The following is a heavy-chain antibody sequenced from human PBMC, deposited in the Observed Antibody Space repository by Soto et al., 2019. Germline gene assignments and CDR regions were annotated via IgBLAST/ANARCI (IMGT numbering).Heavy chain of an antibody. V-gene: IGHV3-30*18. J-gene: IGHJ6*02. CDR3: AKEHYYYYYGMDV. CDR1: GFTFSSYG. Sequence: PVGSLRVSCAASGFTFSSYGMHWVRQAPGKGLEWVAVISYDGSNKYYADSVKGRFTISRDNSKNTLYLQMNSLRAEDTAVYYCAKEHYYYYYGMDVWGQGTTV. CDR2: ISYDGSNK.